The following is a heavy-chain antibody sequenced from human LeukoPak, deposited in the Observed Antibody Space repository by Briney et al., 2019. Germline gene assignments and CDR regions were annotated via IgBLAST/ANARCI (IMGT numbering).Heavy chain of an antibody. V-gene: IGHV4-39*07. D-gene: IGHD3-10*01. Sequence: SETLSLTCAVSGVSISVTNYYWGWLRPPPGVGLEWFGSIYYSGNTYYNPSLKSRITISVDTSKKQFFLKLSSRTAADTVFFFCARRVTMVRGVIPRTGAYYCHYWGQGPLVTVS. J-gene: IGHJ4*02. CDR1: GVSISVTNYY. CDR3: ARRVTMVRGVIPRTGAYYCHY. CDR2: IYYSGNT.